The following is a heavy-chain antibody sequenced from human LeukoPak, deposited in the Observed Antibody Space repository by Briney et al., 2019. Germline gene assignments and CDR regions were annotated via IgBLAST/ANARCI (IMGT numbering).Heavy chain of an antibody. CDR3: ARLPNDYFDY. CDR1: GGSISSYY. V-gene: IGHV4-59*01. J-gene: IGHJ4*02. CDR2: IYYSGST. Sequence: SETLSLTCTVSGGSISSYYWNWIRQPPGKGLEWIGYIYYSGSTNYNPSLKSRVTISVDTSKNQFSLKLSSVTAADTAVYYCARLPNDYFDYWGQGTLVTVSS.